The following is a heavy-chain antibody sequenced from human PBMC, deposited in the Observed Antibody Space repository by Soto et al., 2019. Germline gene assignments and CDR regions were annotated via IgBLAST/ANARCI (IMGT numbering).Heavy chain of an antibody. CDR1: GFTFSSYG. D-gene: IGHD2-21*02. V-gene: IGHV3-30*18. Sequence: QVQLVESGGGVVQPGRSLRLSCAASGFTFSSYGMHWVRQAPGKGMEWLAVILDAGSNTYYADSVKGRFTISRDNPKNTVYLQMNCLRAEDTAVYYGAKDRNRVGLIEVVVTASYGMDVWGQGTTVTVSS. CDR3: AKDRNRVGLIEVVVTASYGMDV. J-gene: IGHJ6*02. CDR2: ILDAGSNT.